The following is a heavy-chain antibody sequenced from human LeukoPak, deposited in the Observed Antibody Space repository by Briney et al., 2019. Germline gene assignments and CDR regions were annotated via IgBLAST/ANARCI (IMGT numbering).Heavy chain of an antibody. J-gene: IGHJ4*02. V-gene: IGHV3-23*01. CDR1: GLTFSSYA. Sequence: GGSLRLSCAASGLTFSSYAMSWVRQAPGKGLEWVSGISGSGGSTYYADSVNGRFTISRDNSENTLYLQIHSLRAEDTAVYYCAKKSAGTLDDWGQGTLVTVSS. CDR3: AKKSAGTLDD. CDR2: ISGSGGST. D-gene: IGHD6-13*01.